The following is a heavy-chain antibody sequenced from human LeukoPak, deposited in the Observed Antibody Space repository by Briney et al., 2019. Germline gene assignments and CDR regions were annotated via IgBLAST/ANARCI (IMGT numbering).Heavy chain of an antibody. J-gene: IGHJ4*02. Sequence: GGSLRLSCAASGFTFSSYAMHWGRQAPGKGLEWVAVISYDGGNKYYADSVKGRFTISRDSPKNALFLQMNSLRAEDTAVYYCVNSVMVRGVIRPYWGQGTLVTVSS. V-gene: IGHV3-30*14. CDR1: GFTFSSYA. D-gene: IGHD3-10*01. CDR2: ISYDGGNK. CDR3: VNSVMVRGVIRPY.